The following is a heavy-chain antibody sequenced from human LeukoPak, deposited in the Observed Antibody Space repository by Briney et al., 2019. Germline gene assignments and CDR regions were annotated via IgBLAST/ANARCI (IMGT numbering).Heavy chain of an antibody. CDR2: IKQDGSER. V-gene: IGHV3-7*03. CDR1: GLTFSTYW. J-gene: IGHJ4*02. CDR3: AKKQSDSWLPAYYFGY. Sequence: AGGSLRLSCAASGLTFSTYWMSWVRQAPGKGLEWVANIKQDGSERYYVDSVKGRFTISRDNSKNTLYLQMNSLRAEDTAVYYCAKKQSDSWLPAYYFGYWGQGTLVTVSS. D-gene: IGHD6-19*01.